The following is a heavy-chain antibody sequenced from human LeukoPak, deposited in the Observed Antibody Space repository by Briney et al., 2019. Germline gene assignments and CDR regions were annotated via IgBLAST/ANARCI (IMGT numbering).Heavy chain of an antibody. Sequence: SETLSLTCTVSGGSISSYYWSWIRQPPGKGLEWIGYIYYSGSTNYNPSLKSRVTISVDTSKNQFSLKLSSVTAADTAVYYCARRKDCSSTSCYNYYYGMDVWGQGTMVTVSS. V-gene: IGHV4-59*08. CDR1: GGSISSYY. CDR3: ARRKDCSSTSCYNYYYGMDV. CDR2: IYYSGST. D-gene: IGHD2-2*02. J-gene: IGHJ6*02.